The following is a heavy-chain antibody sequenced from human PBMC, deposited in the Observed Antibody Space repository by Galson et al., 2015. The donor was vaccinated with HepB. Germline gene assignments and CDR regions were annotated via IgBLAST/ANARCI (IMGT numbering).Heavy chain of an antibody. CDR1: GYTFSNYG. D-gene: IGHD3-22*01. CDR2: INTHTGNP. CDR3: ARKLYYDSSGYYVDLYHYGMDV. Sequence: SVKVSCKASGYTFSNYGINWVRQAPGQGLEWMGWINTHTGNPTYAQAFTGRFVFSLDASVTTSYLQISRLKAEDTAVYFCARKLYYDSSGYYVDLYHYGMDVWGQGTTVTVSS. J-gene: IGHJ6*02. V-gene: IGHV7-4-1*02.